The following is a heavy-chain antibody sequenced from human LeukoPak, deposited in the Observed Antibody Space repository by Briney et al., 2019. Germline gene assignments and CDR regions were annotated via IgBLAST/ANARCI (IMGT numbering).Heavy chain of an antibody. CDR3: ANYARLGY. V-gene: IGHV3-30*04. J-gene: IGHJ4*02. CDR2: ISYDGSNK. D-gene: IGHD1-7*01. Sequence: PGGSLRLSCAASGLTVSTYAMHWVRQAPDKGLEWVAVISYDGSNKYYADSVKGRFTISRDNSKNTLYLQMNSLRAEDTAVYYCANYARLGYWGQGTLVTVSS. CDR1: GLTVSTYA.